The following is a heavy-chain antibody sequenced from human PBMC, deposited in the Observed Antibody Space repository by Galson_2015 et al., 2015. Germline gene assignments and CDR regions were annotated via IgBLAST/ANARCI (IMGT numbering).Heavy chain of an antibody. D-gene: IGHD3-3*01. V-gene: IGHV4-61*01. CDR2: IYYSGST. CDR1: GGSVSSGSYY. J-gene: IGHJ5*02. Sequence: SETLSLTCTVSGGSVSSGSYYWSWIRQPPGKGLEWIGYIYYSGSTNYNPSLKSRVTISVDTSKNQFSLKLSSVTAADTAVYYCARDQRTIFSLRGGSFDPWGQGTLVTVSS. CDR3: ARDQRTIFSLRGGSFDP.